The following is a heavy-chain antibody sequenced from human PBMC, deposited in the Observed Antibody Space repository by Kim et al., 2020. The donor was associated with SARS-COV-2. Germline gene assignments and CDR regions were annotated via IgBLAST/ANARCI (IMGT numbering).Heavy chain of an antibody. J-gene: IGHJ4*02. CDR1: GYTFTSYA. Sequence: ASVTVSCKASGYTFTSYAMHWVRQAPGQRLEWMGWINAGNCNTKYSQKFQGRVTITRDTSASTAYMELSSLRSEDTAVYYCARVRSSSWFDYWGQGTLVTVSS. V-gene: IGHV1-3*01. CDR2: INAGNCNT. CDR3: ARVRSSSWFDY. D-gene: IGHD6-13*01.